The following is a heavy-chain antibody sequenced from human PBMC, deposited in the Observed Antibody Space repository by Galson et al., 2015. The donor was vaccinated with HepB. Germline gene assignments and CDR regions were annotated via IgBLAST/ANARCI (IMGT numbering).Heavy chain of an antibody. D-gene: IGHD3-16*02. CDR2: IYYSGST. J-gene: IGHJ4*02. Sequence: SETLSLTCTVSGGSISSSSYYWGWIRQPPGKGLEWIGSIYYSGSTYYNPSLKSRVTISVDTSKNQFSLKLSSVTAADTAVYYCASEIQGRYDYVWGSYRFDYFDYWGQGTLVTVSS. V-gene: IGHV4-39*01. CDR3: ASEIQGRYDYVWGSYRFDYFDY. CDR1: GGSISSSSYY.